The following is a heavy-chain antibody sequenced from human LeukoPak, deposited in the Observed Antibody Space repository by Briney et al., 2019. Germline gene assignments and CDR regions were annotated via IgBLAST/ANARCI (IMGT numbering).Heavy chain of an antibody. CDR1: GYTFTSYA. D-gene: IGHD6-13*01. Sequence: ASVKVSCKASGYTFTSYAMNWVRQAPGQGLEWMGWINTNTGNPTYAQGFTGRFVFSLDTSVSTAYLQISSLKAEDTAVYYCARALRLSSWLLYYYYYGMDVWGQGTTVTVSS. V-gene: IGHV7-4-1*02. CDR2: INTNTGNP. CDR3: ARALRLSSWLLYYYYYGMDV. J-gene: IGHJ6*02.